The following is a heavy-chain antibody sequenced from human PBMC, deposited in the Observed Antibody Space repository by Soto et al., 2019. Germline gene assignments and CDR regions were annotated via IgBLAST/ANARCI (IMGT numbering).Heavy chain of an antibody. CDR3: ARGGGPFINSVTNPFDY. CDR1: GFSVSNNY. J-gene: IGHJ4*02. CDR2: IYADGTT. Sequence: EVPLVESGGGLVQPGGSLRLSCVASGFSVSNNYMSWVRQAPGMRLDWVSVIYADGTTYYVDSVKGRFTISRHNSRNTLYLQMDSLRTEDTAVYYCARGGGPFINSVTNPFDYWGQGTLVTVSS. D-gene: IGHD4-17*01. V-gene: IGHV3-53*04.